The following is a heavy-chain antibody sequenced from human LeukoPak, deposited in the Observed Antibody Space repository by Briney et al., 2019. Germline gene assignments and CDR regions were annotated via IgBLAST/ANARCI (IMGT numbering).Heavy chain of an antibody. CDR1: GFPFGSYV. J-gene: IGHJ4*02. Sequence: HSGGSLRLSCEASGFPFGSYVMSWVRQAPGKGLEWIAYINHNAEMIFYPDFVKGRFSISRDNAKNSLYLQMNALRYEDTAIYYCARDHDWAFDLWGRGTLVTVSS. CDR2: INHNAEMI. D-gene: IGHD3-9*01. CDR3: ARDHDWAFDL. V-gene: IGHV3-48*02.